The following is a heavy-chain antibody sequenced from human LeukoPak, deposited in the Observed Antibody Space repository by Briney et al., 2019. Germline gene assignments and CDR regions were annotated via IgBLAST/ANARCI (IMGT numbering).Heavy chain of an antibody. D-gene: IGHD6-13*01. V-gene: IGHV4-59*08. CDR2: IHYSGST. J-gene: IGHJ5*02. CDR3: ASQGRIAAGGTKNLSDP. CDR1: GGSIRSYY. Sequence: PSETLSLTCTVSGGSIRSYYWNWIRQPPGKGLEWIGYIHYSGSTNYNPSLKSRVTISVDTSMNQFSLQLSSVTAADTAVYYCASQGRIAAGGTKNLSDPGGEATLVTVSS.